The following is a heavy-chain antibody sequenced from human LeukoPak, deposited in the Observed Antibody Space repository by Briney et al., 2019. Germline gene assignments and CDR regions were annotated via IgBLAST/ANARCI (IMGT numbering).Heavy chain of an antibody. J-gene: IGHJ4*02. V-gene: IGHV3-53*01. CDR3: AGGLRSSYSGFKY. Sequence: GGSLTLSCEASGFTDSSNYMSWLRQAPGKGLEWVSVIYSGGTTYYANFVKGRFTISRDNSKNTLYLQMSNLRAEDTAVYYCAGGLRSSYSGFKYRGQGTLVTVSS. CDR2: IYSGGTT. D-gene: IGHD3-22*01. CDR1: GFTDSSNY.